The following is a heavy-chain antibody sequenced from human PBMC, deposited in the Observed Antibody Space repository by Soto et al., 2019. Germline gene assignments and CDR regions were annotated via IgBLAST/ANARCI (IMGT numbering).Heavy chain of an antibody. V-gene: IGHV4-34*01. J-gene: IGHJ5*02. CDR3: ARGRVGTTNWNWFDP. D-gene: IGHD1-26*01. Sequence: SETLSLTCAVYGGSFSDYYWNWIRQPPGKGLEWIGEINHSGSTNYNPSLKSRVTISVDTSKNHFSLKLSSVTAADTAVYSYARGRVGTTNWNWFDPWGQGTQVTVSS. CDR2: INHSGST. CDR1: GGSFSDYY.